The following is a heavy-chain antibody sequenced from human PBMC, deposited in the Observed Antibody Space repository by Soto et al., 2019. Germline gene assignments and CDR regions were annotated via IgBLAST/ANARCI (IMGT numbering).Heavy chain of an antibody. CDR1: GGSFSGYY. CDR2: INHSGST. D-gene: IGHD3-16*02. Sequence: SETLSLTCAVYGGSFSGYYWSWIRQPPGKGLEWIGEINHSGSTNYNPSLKSRVTISVDTSKNQFSLKLSSVTAADTAVYYCARVKYRKKFDPWGQGTLVTVSS. J-gene: IGHJ5*02. CDR3: ARVKYRKKFDP. V-gene: IGHV4-34*01.